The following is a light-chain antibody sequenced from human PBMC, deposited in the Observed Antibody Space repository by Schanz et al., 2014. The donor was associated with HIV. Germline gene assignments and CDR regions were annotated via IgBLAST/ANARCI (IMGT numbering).Light chain of an antibody. CDR3: QQYNDWPPIT. V-gene: IGKV3-15*01. Sequence: EIVMTQSPGTLSVSPGERATLSCRASQSVSSNFAWYQQKPGQAPRLLIYSASTRVTGIPARFSGSGSGTEFTLTISSLQSEDFAVYYCQQYNDWPPITFGQGTRLEIK. CDR1: QSVSSN. J-gene: IGKJ5*01. CDR2: SAS.